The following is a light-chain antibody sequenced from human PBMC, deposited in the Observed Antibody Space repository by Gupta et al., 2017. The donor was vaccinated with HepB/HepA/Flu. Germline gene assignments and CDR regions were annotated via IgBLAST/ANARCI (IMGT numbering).Light chain of an antibody. CDR2: DVT. V-gene: IGLV2-11*01. CDR1: SSDVGGFTY. Sequence: QSALTQPRSVSGSPGQSVAISCTDTSSDVGGFTYVSWYQHHPGKAPKLLIYDVTNRPSGVPDRFSGSKSGITASLTISGLQAEDEADYYCCSYGTIYTDVVVGGGTKVTVL. CDR3: CSYGTIYTDVV. J-gene: IGLJ2*01.